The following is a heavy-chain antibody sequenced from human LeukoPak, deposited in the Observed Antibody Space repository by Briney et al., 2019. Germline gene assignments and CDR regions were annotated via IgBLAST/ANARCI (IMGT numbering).Heavy chain of an antibody. CDR3: ARAKAAAGVFDY. V-gene: IGHV3-23*01. CDR1: GFTFSNYV. D-gene: IGHD6-13*01. J-gene: IGHJ4*02. Sequence: PGGSLRLSCAASGFTFSNYVMSWVRQAPGKGLEWVSAISGSGGSTYYADSVKGRFTISRDNSKNTLYLQMNSLRAEDTAVYYCARAKAAAGVFDYWGQGTLVTVSS. CDR2: ISGSGGST.